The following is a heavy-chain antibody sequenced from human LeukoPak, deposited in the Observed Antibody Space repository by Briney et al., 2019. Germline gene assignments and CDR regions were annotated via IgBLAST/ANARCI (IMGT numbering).Heavy chain of an antibody. V-gene: IGHV3-21*04. Sequence: GGSLRLSCAASGFTFSSYSMNWVRQAPGKGLEWVSSISSSSSYIYYADSVKGRFTISRDNAKNSLYLQMNSLRAEDTALYYCAKSLSSLYFDYWGQGTLVTVSS. CDR2: ISSSSSYI. D-gene: IGHD2/OR15-2a*01. CDR3: AKSLSSLYFDY. J-gene: IGHJ4*02. CDR1: GFTFSSYS.